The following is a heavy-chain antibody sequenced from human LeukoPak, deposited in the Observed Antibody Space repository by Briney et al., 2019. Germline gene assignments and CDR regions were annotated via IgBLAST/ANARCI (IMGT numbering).Heavy chain of an antibody. Sequence: ASVKVSCKASGYTFTGYYMHWVRQAPGQGLEWMGWINPNSGGTNYAQKFQGRVTMTRDTSISTAYMELSRLRSDDTAVYYCAREYMIVAVREGAFDIWGQGAMVTVSS. CDR1: GYTFTGYY. J-gene: IGHJ3*02. V-gene: IGHV1-2*02. CDR2: INPNSGGT. CDR3: AREYMIVAVREGAFDI. D-gene: IGHD3-22*01.